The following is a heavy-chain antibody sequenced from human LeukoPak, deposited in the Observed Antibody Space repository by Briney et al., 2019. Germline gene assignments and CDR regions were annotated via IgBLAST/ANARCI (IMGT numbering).Heavy chain of an antibody. CDR1: GGSISSGDYY. Sequence: SETLSLTCIVSGGSISSGDYYWSWIREPPGKGLEWIGHIYYSGSTYYNPSLKSRVTISVDTSKNQFSLKLSSVTAADTAVYYCARAPRDYDILTGNAFDIWGQGTMVTVSS. V-gene: IGHV4-30-4*01. D-gene: IGHD3-9*01. CDR2: IYYSGST. CDR3: ARAPRDYDILTGNAFDI. J-gene: IGHJ3*02.